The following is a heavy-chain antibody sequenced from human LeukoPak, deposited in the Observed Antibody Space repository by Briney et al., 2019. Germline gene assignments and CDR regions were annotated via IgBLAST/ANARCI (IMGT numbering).Heavy chain of an antibody. D-gene: IGHD5-18*01. CDR3: ARPYFRQLWLSGVDAFDI. V-gene: IGHV4-61*02. J-gene: IGHJ3*02. Sequence: SETLSLTCTVSGGSISSGTNYWSWIRQPAGKGLEWIGRIYASGSTNYNPSLKSRVTISVDTSKNQFSLKLSSVTAADTAVYYCARPYFRQLWLSGVDAFDIWGQGTMVTVSS. CDR2: IYASGST. CDR1: GGSISSGTNY.